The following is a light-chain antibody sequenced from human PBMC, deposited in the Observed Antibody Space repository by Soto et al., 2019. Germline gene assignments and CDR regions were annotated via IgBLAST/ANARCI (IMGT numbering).Light chain of an antibody. Sequence: EVVLTQSPATLSLSPGERATISCRASQTINNFLAWYQQKPGQAPRLLIYDASSRAAGVPGRFSGSGSGTNFTLTITSLEPEDFALYHCQQRSTGTFGGGTKV. V-gene: IGKV3-11*01. CDR3: QQRSTGT. CDR2: DAS. J-gene: IGKJ4*01. CDR1: QTINNF.